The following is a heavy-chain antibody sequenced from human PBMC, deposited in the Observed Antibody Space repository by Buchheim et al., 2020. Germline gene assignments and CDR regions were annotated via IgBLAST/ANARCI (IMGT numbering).Heavy chain of an antibody. D-gene: IGHD1-1*01. CDR1: GFTFSSFE. V-gene: IGHV3-48*03. CDR2: ISSSGSTK. Sequence: EVQLVESGGGLVLPGGSLRLSCAVAGFTFSSFEMNWVSQAPGKGLEWVSYISSSGSTKYYADSVKGRFTISRAKAENSMYLQMNGLRVEDTAAYYCASLKGRTGTGYGMDVWGQGTT. CDR3: ASLKGRTGTGYGMDV. J-gene: IGHJ6*02.